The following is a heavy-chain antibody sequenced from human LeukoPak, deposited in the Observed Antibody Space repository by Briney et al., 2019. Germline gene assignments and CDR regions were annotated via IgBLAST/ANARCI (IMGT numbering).Heavy chain of an antibody. CDR1: GFMFSRHW. CDR3: AKDLGGASLHGAYFDY. J-gene: IGHJ4*02. Sequence: SGGSLRLSCAPSGFMFSRHWMSWVRQAPGKGLEWVSFIRYDGSHKYYAGSVKGRFTISRDNSKNMLYLQMNSLRAEDTAVYYCAKDLGGASLHGAYFDYWGPGTLVTVSS. V-gene: IGHV3-30*02. CDR2: IRYDGSHK. D-gene: IGHD3-16*01.